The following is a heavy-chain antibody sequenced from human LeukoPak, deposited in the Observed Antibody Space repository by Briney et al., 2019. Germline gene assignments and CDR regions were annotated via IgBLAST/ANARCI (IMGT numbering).Heavy chain of an antibody. D-gene: IGHD2-2*01. CDR2: ISTDGTST. Sequence: GGSLRLCCAASGFTFSSYWMHWVRQAPGKGLVWLSRISTDGTSTNYADSVKGRFTISRDNAKNTLYLQMDSLRADDTAVYYCARVYCRSTTCYHYFDYWGQGTQVTVSS. J-gene: IGHJ4*02. V-gene: IGHV3-74*01. CDR1: GFTFSSYW. CDR3: ARVYCRSTTCYHYFDY.